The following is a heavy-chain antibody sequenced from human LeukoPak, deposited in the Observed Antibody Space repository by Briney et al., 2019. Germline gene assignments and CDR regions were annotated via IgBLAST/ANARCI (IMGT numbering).Heavy chain of an antibody. V-gene: IGHV4-31*03. D-gene: IGHD1-20*01. Sequence: SQTLSLTCTVSGGSISSGGYYWSWIRQHPGKGLEWIGYIYYSGSTYYNPSLKSRVTISVDTSKNQFSLKLSSVTAADTAVYYCVRLNWRRKAFDVWGQGTMVTVSS. CDR1: GGSISSGGYY. J-gene: IGHJ3*01. CDR2: IYYSGST. CDR3: VRLNWRRKAFDV.